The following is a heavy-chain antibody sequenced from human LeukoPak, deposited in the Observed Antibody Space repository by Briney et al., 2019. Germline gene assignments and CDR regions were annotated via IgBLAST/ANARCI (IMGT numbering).Heavy chain of an antibody. CDR2: IYYGGST. CDR1: GGSISSYY. J-gene: IGHJ4*02. D-gene: IGHD5-18*01. Sequence: SDTLSLTCTVSGGSISSYYWSWIRQPPGKGLEWIGHIYYGGSTNYNPSLKSRVTISIDTSKNQFSLRLSSVTAADTAVYYCARGAAGYSYGWGQGTLVTVSS. CDR3: ARGAAGYSYG. V-gene: IGHV4-59*01.